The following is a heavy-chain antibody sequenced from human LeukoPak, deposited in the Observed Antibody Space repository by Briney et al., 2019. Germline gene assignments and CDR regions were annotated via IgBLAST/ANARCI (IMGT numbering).Heavy chain of an antibody. Sequence: PSETLSLTCAVYGGSLSGYYWSWIRQPPGKGLEWIGEINHSGSTNYNPSLKSRVTISVDTSKNQLSLKLSSVTAADTAVYYCARGTSYYGSGGSYYFDYWGQGTLVTVSS. D-gene: IGHD3-10*01. J-gene: IGHJ4*02. CDR1: GGSLSGYY. CDR3: ARGTSYYGSGGSYYFDY. CDR2: INHSGST. V-gene: IGHV4-34*01.